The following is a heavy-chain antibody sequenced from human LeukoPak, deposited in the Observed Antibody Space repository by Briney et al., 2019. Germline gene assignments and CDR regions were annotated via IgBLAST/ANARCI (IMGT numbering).Heavy chain of an antibody. J-gene: IGHJ4*02. CDR2: ISGSGGST. Sequence: PGGSLRPSCAASGFTFSSYAMSWVRQAPGKGLEWVSAISGSGGSTYYADSVKGRFTISRDNSKNTLYLQMNSLRAEDTAVYYCAKDVVWGSYRYSDYWGQGTPVTVSS. V-gene: IGHV3-23*01. CDR1: GFTFSSYA. CDR3: AKDVVWGSYRYSDY. D-gene: IGHD3-16*02.